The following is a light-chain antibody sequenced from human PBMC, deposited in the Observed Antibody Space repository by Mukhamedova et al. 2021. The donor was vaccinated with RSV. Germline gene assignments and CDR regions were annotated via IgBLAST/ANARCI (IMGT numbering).Light chain of an antibody. Sequence: GERATLSCRASQSVDKYLAWYQQKPGQAPSLLIYDASTRVADIPARFSGSGSGTEFTLTISGVQSEDVAVYYCQQYKVWPPLTFG. CDR1: QSVDKY. CDR3: QQYKVWPPLT. V-gene: IGKV3-15*01. CDR2: DAS. J-gene: IGKJ4*01.